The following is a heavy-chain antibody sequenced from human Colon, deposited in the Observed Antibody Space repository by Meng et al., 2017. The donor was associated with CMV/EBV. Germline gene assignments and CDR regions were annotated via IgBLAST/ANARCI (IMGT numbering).Heavy chain of an antibody. CDR3: ARVWAFGVVITIYGMDV. D-gene: IGHD3-3*01. CDR1: GFTFQNAW. Sequence: GGSLRLSCEVSGFTFQNAWMSWVRQAPGKGLEWVGRIKGKSDGETVDYAAPVKGRFTISRDDSKNTLYLQMNSLRDEDTAVYYCARVWAFGVVITIYGMDVWGQGTTVTVSS. J-gene: IGHJ6*02. V-gene: IGHV3-15*01. CDR2: IKGKSDGETV.